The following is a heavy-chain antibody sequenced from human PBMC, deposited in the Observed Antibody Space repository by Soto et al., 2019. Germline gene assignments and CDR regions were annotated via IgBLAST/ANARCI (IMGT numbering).Heavy chain of an antibody. CDR2: ISGSGST. J-gene: IGHJ6*03. Sequence: VQLLESGGGLVQPGGSLRLSCAASGFTVSSYAMSRVRQAPGKGLEWVSAISGSGSTYSADSVKGRFTISRDSSKNTVYLEMNSLRAEDTAVYYCAKALRFTFTTGYYMDVWGRGTTVTVSS. CDR3: AKALRFTFTTGYYMDV. D-gene: IGHD3-16*01. V-gene: IGHV3-23*01. CDR1: GFTVSSYA.